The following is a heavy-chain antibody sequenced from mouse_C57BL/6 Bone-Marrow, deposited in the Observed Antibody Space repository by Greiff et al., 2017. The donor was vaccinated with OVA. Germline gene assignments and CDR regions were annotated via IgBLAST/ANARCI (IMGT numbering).Heavy chain of an antibody. J-gene: IGHJ1*03. CDR2: IWSGGST. V-gene: IGHV2-2*01. CDR1: GFSLTSYG. Sequence: VKLVESGPGLVQPSQSLSITCTVSGFSLTSYGVHWVRQSPGKGLEWLGVIWSGGSTDYNAAFISRLSISKDNSKSQVFFKMNSLQADDTAIYYCARNNRFTTVVAHWYFDVWGTGTTVTVSS. CDR3: ARNNRFTTVVAHWYFDV. D-gene: IGHD1-1*01.